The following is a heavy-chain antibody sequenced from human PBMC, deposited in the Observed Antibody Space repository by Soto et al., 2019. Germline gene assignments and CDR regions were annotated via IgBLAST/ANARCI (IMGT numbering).Heavy chain of an antibody. CDR2: IYKGGST. CDR3: ARGPSGDKVDY. Sequence: QVQLQESGPGLVEPSQTLSLTCTVSGASVSSNYYSWSWIRQPPGRDLEWIGHIYKGGSTYSNPSLNIRVTVSLDTSKNQFSLNLNSVTAADTAVYYCARGPSGDKVDYWGQGTLVTVS. D-gene: IGHD1-26*01. J-gene: IGHJ4*02. CDR1: GASVSSNYYS. V-gene: IGHV4-30-4*01.